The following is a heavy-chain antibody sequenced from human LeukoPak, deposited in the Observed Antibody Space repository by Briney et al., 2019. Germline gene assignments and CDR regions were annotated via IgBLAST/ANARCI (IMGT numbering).Heavy chain of an antibody. Sequence: PLETLSLTCAVSGGAFSGYYWSWIRQPPGKGLEWIGGINHSGSTNYNPSPKSRVTISVDTSKNQFSLKLSAVAAADPAEYYCARGPDIVVVVAAYFDYWGQGTLVTVSS. CDR1: GGAFSGYY. V-gene: IGHV4-34*01. J-gene: IGHJ4*02. D-gene: IGHD2-15*01. CDR3: ARGPDIVVVVAAYFDY. CDR2: INHSGST.